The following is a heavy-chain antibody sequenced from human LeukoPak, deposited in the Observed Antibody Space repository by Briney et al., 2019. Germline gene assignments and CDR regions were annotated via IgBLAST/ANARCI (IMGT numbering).Heavy chain of an antibody. CDR3: VXGHXAILGARYYFDY. Sequence: SQTLSXTCAISGDSVSSNSAAWNWIRQSPSRGLEWLGRTYYRSKLYNDYALSVKSLISINPDTSKNQFSLQLNSVSPDDTAVYYXVXGHXAILGARYYFDYWGQGTLVTVSS. J-gene: IGHJ4*02. CDR1: GDSVSSNSAA. CDR2: TYYRSKLYN. V-gene: IGHV6-1*01. D-gene: IGHD1-26*01.